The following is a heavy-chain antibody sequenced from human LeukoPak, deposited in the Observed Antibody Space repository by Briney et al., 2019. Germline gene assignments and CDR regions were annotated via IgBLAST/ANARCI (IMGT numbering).Heavy chain of an antibody. Sequence: GGSLRLSCAASVFTFSSYSMNWVRQAPGKGLEWVSSISSSSSYIYYADSVKGRFTISRDNAKNSLYLQMNSLRAEDTAVYYCASEPNPHCSGGSCYSYWGQGTLVTVSS. D-gene: IGHD2-15*01. CDR2: ISSSSSYI. CDR3: ASEPNPHCSGGSCYSY. V-gene: IGHV3-21*01. J-gene: IGHJ4*02. CDR1: VFTFSSYS.